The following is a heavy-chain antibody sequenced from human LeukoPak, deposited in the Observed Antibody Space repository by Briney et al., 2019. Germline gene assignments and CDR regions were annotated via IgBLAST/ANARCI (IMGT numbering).Heavy chain of an antibody. V-gene: IGHV1-2*02. Sequence: ASVKVSCKASGYTFTGHYIHWVRQAPGQGPEWMGWISPNSGGTNYAQKFQGRVTMTRDTSITTGYQEVTRLRSDDTAVYFCVSGGYKLDYWGQGTQVTVSS. D-gene: IGHD5-24*01. CDR3: VSGGYKLDY. CDR1: GYTFTGHY. CDR2: ISPNSGGT. J-gene: IGHJ4*02.